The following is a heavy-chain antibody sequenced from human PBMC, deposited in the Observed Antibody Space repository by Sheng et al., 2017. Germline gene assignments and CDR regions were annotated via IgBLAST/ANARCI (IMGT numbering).Heavy chain of an antibody. CDR1: GFTFSSYG. Sequence: QVQLVESGGGVVQPGRSLRLSCAASGFTFSSYGMHWVXQAPGKGLEWVAVIWYDGSNKYYADSVKGRFTISRDNSKNTLYLQMNSLRAEDTAVYYCARDTNSNYVDYWGQGTLVTVSS. CDR2: IWYDGSNK. V-gene: IGHV3-33*01. D-gene: IGHD4-4*01. J-gene: IGHJ4*02. CDR3: ARDTNSNYVDY.